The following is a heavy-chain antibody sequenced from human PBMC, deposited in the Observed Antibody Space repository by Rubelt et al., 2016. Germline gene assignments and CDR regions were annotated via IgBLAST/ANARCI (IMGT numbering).Heavy chain of an antibody. CDR3: ARELGGDFDAYDF. D-gene: IGHD2-21*02. CDR2: IVHSGST. V-gene: IGHV4-4*02. J-gene: IGHJ3*01. CDR1: GVSISSGNW. Sequence: QVQLQESGPRLVEPSGTLSLTCAVSGVSISSGNWWSWIRQPPGKGLEWIGEIVHSGSTNYNPSTKGRVTISVDTFENQFSLKVNSVTAADTAVYYCARELGGDFDAYDFWGQGTMVTVSS.